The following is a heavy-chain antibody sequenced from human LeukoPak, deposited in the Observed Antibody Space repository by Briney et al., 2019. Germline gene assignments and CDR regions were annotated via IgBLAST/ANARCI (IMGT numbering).Heavy chain of an antibody. J-gene: IGHJ5*01. CDR3: AGQVGDSGSYRRNWFDS. CDR1: GGSISSYY. V-gene: IGHV4-59*01. D-gene: IGHD1-26*01. CDR2: VYYSGTT. Sequence: SETLSLTCTVSGGSISSYYWSWIRQPPGKGLEWIGYVYYSGTTNYNPSLKSRITISVDTSKNQFSLKLSSVTAADTAVYYCAGQVGDSGSYRRNWFDSWGQGTLVTVSS.